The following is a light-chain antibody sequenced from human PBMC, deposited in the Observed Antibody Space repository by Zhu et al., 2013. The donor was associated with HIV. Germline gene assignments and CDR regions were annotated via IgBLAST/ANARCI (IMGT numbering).Light chain of an antibody. V-gene: IGKV3-15*01. CDR2: GAS. CDR1: QSVSSSY. J-gene: IGKJ1*01. Sequence: EIVLTQSPGTLSLSPGERATLSCRASQSVSSSYLAWYQQKPGQAPRLLIYGASTRATGISARFSGSGSGTESTLTISSPQSEDFTVYYCQQYSKWPQTFGQGTKVEVK. CDR3: QQYSKWPQT.